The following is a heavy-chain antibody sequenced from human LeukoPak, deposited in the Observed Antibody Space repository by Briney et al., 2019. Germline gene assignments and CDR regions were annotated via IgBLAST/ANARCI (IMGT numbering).Heavy chain of an antibody. CDR1: GYTFTSYG. D-gene: IGHD5-18*01. CDR3: ARSRGYSYVGYYDGMDV. Sequence: ASVKVSCKASGYTFTSYGISWVRQAPGQGLEWMGWISAYNGNTNYAQKLQGRVTMTTDTSTSTAYMELRSLRSDDTAVYYCARSRGYSYVGYYDGMDVWGQGTTVTVSS. CDR2: ISAYNGNT. V-gene: IGHV1-18*01. J-gene: IGHJ6*02.